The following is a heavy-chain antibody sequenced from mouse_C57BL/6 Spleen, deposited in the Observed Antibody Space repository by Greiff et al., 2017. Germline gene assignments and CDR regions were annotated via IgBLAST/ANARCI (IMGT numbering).Heavy chain of an antibody. V-gene: IGHV5-6*02. Sequence: DVMLVESGGDLVKPGGSLKLSCAASGFTFSSYGMSWVRQTPDKRLEWVATISSGGSYTYYPDSVKGRFTISRDNAKNTLYLQMSSLKSEDTAMYYCARQDTTEGAMDYWGQGTSVTVSS. CDR2: ISSGGSYT. D-gene: IGHD1-1*01. J-gene: IGHJ4*01. CDR3: ARQDTTEGAMDY. CDR1: GFTFSSYG.